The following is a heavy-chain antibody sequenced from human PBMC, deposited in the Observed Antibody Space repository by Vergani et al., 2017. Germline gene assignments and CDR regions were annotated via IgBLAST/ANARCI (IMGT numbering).Heavy chain of an antibody. D-gene: IGHD6-6*01. CDR2: ISSSGSTI. CDR1: GFTFSDYY. J-gene: IGHJ6*03. CDR3: ARSTPIAARPHYYYYDYMDV. V-gene: IGHV3-11*01. Sequence: QVQLVESGGGLVKTGGSLRLSCAASGFTFSDYYVSWIRPAPGEGLEWVSYISSSGSTIYYADSVKGRFTSSRDNAKNSLYLQMNSLRAEDTAVYYCARSTPIAARPHYYYYDYMDVWGKGTTVTVSS.